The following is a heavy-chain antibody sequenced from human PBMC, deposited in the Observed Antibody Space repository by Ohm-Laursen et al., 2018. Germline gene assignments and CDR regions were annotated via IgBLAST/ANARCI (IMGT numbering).Heavy chain of an antibody. CDR2: IVGNGGAT. D-gene: IGHD3-9*01. CDR3: AKDVTPDGRYDIDY. V-gene: IGHV3-23*01. Sequence: SPRLSCSASGFTFGTYAMNWVRQVPGEGLEWVSCIVGNGGATYYADSVKGRFIISRDNSKNSLYLQMNSLKVEDTAVYYCAKDVTPDGRYDIDYWGQGTLVTVSS. J-gene: IGHJ4*02. CDR1: GFTFGTYA.